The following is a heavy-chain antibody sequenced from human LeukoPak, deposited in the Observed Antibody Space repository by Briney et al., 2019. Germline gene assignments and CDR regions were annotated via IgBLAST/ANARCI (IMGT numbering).Heavy chain of an antibody. J-gene: IGHJ4*02. V-gene: IGHV3-7*01. D-gene: IGHD6-13*01. CDR3: ARGGSTSSWFWND. Sequence: GGSLRLSCAASGFTFSTKWMTWVRQAPGKGLEWVADIKPDGSEKFYVDSVKGRFTISRDNARNSLYLQMNSLRAEDMAVYYCARGGSTSSWFWNDWGQGTLVTVSS. CDR1: GFTFSTKW. CDR2: IKPDGSEK.